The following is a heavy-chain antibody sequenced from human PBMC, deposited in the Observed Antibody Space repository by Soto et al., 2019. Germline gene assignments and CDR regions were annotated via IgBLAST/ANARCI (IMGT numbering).Heavy chain of an antibody. J-gene: IGHJ3*01. Sequence: ESGPTLVNPTQTLTLTCTFSGFSLSTSGVSVGWIRQPPGKALEWLALIYWDNDNRYSPSLKSRLTITKDTSKNQVVLTVTNMDPVDTATYYCAHRIKVSGGAAFDLWGQGIMVTVSS. V-gene: IGHV2-5*02. D-gene: IGHD2-8*01. CDR2: IYWDNDN. CDR3: AHRIKVSGGAAFDL. CDR1: GFSLSTSGVS.